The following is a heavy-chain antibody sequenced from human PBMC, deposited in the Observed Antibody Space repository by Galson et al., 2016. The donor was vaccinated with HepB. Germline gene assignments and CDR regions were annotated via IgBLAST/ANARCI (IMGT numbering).Heavy chain of an antibody. CDR1: GSGVTFSSHG. CDR2: IIPIFGTA. D-gene: IGHD6-19*01. V-gene: IGHV1-69*01. Sequence: KVSCKASGSGVTFSSHGIPWVRQAPRQGLEWMGAIIPIFGTANYEAKFQGRLTITADESTSTVYMELSSLRFEDTAVYYCARDRSSGWFDSSDIWGQGTTVTVSS. J-gene: IGHJ3*02. CDR3: ARDRSSGWFDSSDI.